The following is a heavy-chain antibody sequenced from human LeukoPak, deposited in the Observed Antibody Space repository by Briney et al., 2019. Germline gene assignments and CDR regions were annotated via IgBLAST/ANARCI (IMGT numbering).Heavy chain of an antibody. J-gene: IGHJ6*03. CDR3: AYSSSWLNYYYYYMDV. V-gene: IGHV1-69*05. CDR1: GGTFSSYA. Sequence: ASVKVSGKASGGTFSSYAISWVRQAPGQGLEWMGRIIPIFGTANYAQKFQGRVTITTDESTSTAYMELRSLRSDDTAVYYCAYSSSWLNYYYYYMDVWGKGTTVTVSS. CDR2: IIPIFGTA. D-gene: IGHD6-13*01.